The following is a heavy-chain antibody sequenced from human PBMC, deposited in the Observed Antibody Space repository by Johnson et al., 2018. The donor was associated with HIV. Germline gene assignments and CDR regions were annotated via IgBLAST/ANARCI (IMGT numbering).Heavy chain of an antibody. CDR1: GFTFSSYG. CDR3: AKDRGSSLEAFDI. J-gene: IGHJ3*02. CDR2: IRYDGSNK. D-gene: IGHD1-26*01. V-gene: IGHV3-30*02. Sequence: VQLVESGGGVVQPGGSLRLSCAASGFTFSSYGMHWVRQAPGKGLEWVAFIRYDGSNKYYADSVKGRFTISRDNSKNTLYLQMNSLRAEDTAVYYCAKDRGSSLEAFDIWGQGTMVTVSS.